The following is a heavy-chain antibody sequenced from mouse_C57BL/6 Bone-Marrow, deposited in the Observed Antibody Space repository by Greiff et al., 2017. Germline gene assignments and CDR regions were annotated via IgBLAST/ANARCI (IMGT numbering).Heavy chain of an antibody. D-gene: IGHD1-1*01. V-gene: IGHV1-54*01. J-gene: IGHJ3*01. Sequence: VQLQQSGAELVRPGTSVKVSCKASGYAFTNYLIEWVKQRPGQGLEWIGVINPGSGGTNYNEKFKGKATLTADKSSITAYMQLSSLTSEDSAVYFCARYYYYVSSYVGAWFAYWGQGTLVTVSA. CDR3: ARYYYYVSSYVGAWFAY. CDR2: INPGSGGT. CDR1: GYAFTNYL.